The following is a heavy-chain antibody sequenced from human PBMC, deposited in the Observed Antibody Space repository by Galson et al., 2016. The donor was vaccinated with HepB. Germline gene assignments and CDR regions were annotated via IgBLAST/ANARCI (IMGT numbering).Heavy chain of an antibody. J-gene: IGHJ6*02. CDR2: INPSGGST. Sequence: SVKVSCKASGYTFTTYYMHWVRQAPGQGLEWMGIINPSGGSTSFAQKFQGRVTVTRDTSTNTVYMDLSGLRSDDTAVYYCAREEISTTATTMNYYYYGMDVWGQGTTVTVSS. CDR1: GYTFTTYY. D-gene: IGHD1-1*01. CDR3: AREEISTTATTMNYYYYGMDV. V-gene: IGHV1-46*01.